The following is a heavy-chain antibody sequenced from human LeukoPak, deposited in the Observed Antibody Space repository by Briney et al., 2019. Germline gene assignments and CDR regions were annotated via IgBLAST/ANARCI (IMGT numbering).Heavy chain of an antibody. CDR1: GYSFSSYG. D-gene: IGHD6-13*01. V-gene: IGHV1-18*01. CDR3: ARDRPYSSSFLDY. J-gene: IGHJ4*02. Sequence: ASVKVSCKASGYSFSSYGISWVRQAPGQGLEWMGWISANNGNTKYAQKLQGRVTMTTDTSTSTAYMELRSLRSDDTAVYYCARDRPYSSSFLDYWGQGTLVTVSS. CDR2: ISANNGNT.